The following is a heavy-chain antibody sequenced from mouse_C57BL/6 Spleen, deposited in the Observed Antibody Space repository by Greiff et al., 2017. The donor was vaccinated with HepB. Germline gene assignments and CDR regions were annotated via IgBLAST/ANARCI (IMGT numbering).Heavy chain of an antibody. J-gene: IGHJ4*01. CDR1: GFTFSDYG. D-gene: IGHD2-3*01. Sequence: EVQVVESGGGLVKPGGSLKLSCAASGFTFSDYGMHWVRQAPEKGLEWVAYISSGSSTIYYADTVKGRFTISRDNAKNTLFLRMTSLRYEDTAMYYGARYGYDGYYVYAMDYWGQGTSVTVSS. V-gene: IGHV5-17*01. CDR2: ISSGSSTI. CDR3: ARYGYDGYYVYAMDY.